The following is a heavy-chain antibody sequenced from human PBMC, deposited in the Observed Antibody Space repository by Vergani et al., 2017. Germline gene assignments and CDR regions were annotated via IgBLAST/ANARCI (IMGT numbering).Heavy chain of an antibody. CDR1: GFTFSSYS. CDR2: IYSGGST. D-gene: IGHD3-22*01. V-gene: IGHV3-66*02. CDR3: AKRRPRDNYYDSSGYYYIDY. Sequence: EVQLVESGGGLVKPGGSLRLSCAASGFTFSSYSMNWVRQAPGKGLEWVSVIYSGGSTYYADSVKGRFTISRDNSKNTLYLQMNSLRSEDTAVYYCAKRRPRDNYYDSSGYYYIDYWGQGTLVTVSS. J-gene: IGHJ4*02.